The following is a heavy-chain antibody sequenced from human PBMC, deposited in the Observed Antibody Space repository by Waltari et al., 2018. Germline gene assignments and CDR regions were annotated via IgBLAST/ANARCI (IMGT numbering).Heavy chain of an antibody. J-gene: IGHJ4*02. D-gene: IGHD4-17*01. CDR2: TRNKANSYTT. V-gene: IGHV3-72*01. CDR1: GFTFSDHH. Sequence: EVQLVASGGGLVQPGGSLRLSCSASGFTFSDHHMDWVRQAPGKGLEWVGRTRNKANSYTTEYAASVKGRFTISRDDSKNSLYLQMNSLKTEDTAVYYCARVRGYGDYYFDYWGQGTLVTVSS. CDR3: ARVRGYGDYYFDY.